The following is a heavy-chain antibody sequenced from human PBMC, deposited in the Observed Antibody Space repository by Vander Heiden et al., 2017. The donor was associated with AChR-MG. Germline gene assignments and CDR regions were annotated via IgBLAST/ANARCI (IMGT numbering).Heavy chain of an antibody. CDR2: IDPRSTTM. V-gene: IGHV3-48*03. CDR3: TRDSLGTAGY. CDR1: GFTFKNYN. D-gene: IGHD1-1*01. J-gene: IGHJ1*01. Sequence: DVQLVESGGGLVQPGGSLRLSCAASGFTFKNYNMNWVRQAPGQGLEWISYIDPRSTTMNYADSGRGRVTISRDNDKKSLYLQLNALRVEDSATYYCTRDSLGTAGYWGQGTLGTVAS.